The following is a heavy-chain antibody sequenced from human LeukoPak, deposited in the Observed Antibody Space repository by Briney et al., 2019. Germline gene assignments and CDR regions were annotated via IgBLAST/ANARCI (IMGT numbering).Heavy chain of an antibody. CDR2: IYYSGST. CDR1: GGSISSYY. J-gene: IGHJ4*02. V-gene: IGHV4-59*01. Sequence: SETLSLTCTVSGGSISSYYWSWIRQPPGKRLEWIGFIYYSGSTNYNSSLKSRVTISVDTSKSQFSLKLSSVTAADTAVYYCATIPTGNNYYFDYWGQGTLVTVSS. D-gene: IGHD1/OR15-1a*01. CDR3: ATIPTGNNYYFDY.